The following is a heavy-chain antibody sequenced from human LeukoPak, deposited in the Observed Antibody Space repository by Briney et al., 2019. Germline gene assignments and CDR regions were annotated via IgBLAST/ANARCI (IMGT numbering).Heavy chain of an antibody. J-gene: IGHJ3*02. Sequence: PGGSLRLSCAASGFTFSSYSMNWVRQAPGKGLEWVSSISSSSSYIYYADSVKGRFTISRDNAKNSLYLQMNSLRAEDTAVYYCARGIQLWVSCAFDIWGQGTRVTVSS. V-gene: IGHV3-21*01. CDR2: ISSSSSYI. CDR1: GFTFSSYS. CDR3: ARGIQLWVSCAFDI. D-gene: IGHD5-18*01.